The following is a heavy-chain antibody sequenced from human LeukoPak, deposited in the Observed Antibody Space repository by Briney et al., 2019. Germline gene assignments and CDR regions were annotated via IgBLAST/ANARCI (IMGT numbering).Heavy chain of an antibody. CDR3: ARGPERTGVGTRYYYDMDV. CDR2: ISYDGGNK. CDR1: GFTFSSYA. J-gene: IGHJ6*02. Sequence: GGSLGLSCAASGFTFSSYAMHWVRQAPGKGLEWVAVISYDGGNKYYADSVKGRFTISRDNSKNTLYLQMNSLRAEDTAVYYCARGPERTGVGTRYYYDMDVWGQGTTVTVSS. V-gene: IGHV3-30-3*01. D-gene: IGHD2-8*01.